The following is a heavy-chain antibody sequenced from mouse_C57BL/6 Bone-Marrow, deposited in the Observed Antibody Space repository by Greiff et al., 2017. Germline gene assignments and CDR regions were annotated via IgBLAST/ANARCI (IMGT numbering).Heavy chain of an antibody. D-gene: IGHD1-1*01. J-gene: IGHJ2*01. CDR2: ISSGGSYT. V-gene: IGHV5-6*01. CDR1: GFTFSSYG. CDR3: ARHNSLYYYGSSYFDY. Sequence: EVQGVESGGDLVKPGGSLKLSCAASGFTFSSYGMSWVRQTPDKRLEWVATISSGGSYTYYPDSVKGRFTISRDNAKNTLYLQMSSLKSEDTAMYYCARHNSLYYYGSSYFDYWGQGTTLTVSS.